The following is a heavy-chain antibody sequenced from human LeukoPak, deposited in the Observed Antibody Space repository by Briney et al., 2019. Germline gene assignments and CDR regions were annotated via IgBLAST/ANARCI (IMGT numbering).Heavy chain of an antibody. CDR2: ISSSSSYI. J-gene: IGHJ4*02. Sequence: GGSLRLSCAASGFTFSSYSMNWVRQAPGKGLEWVSSISSSSSYIYYADSVKGRLTISRDNAKNSLYLQMNSPRAEDTAVYYCARDPLGAPYYFDYWGQGTLVTVSS. CDR3: ARDPLGAPYYFDY. CDR1: GFTFSSYS. D-gene: IGHD3-16*01. V-gene: IGHV3-21*01.